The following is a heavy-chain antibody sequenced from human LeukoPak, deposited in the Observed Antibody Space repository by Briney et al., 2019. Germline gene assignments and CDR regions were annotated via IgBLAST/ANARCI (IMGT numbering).Heavy chain of an antibody. D-gene: IGHD6-19*01. CDR2: IWYDGSNK. CDR1: GFTFSSYG. V-gene: IGHV3-33*01. J-gene: IGHJ4*02. Sequence: GRSLRLSCAASGFTFSSYGMHWVRQAPGKGLEWVAVIWYDGSNKYYADSVKGRFTISRDNSKNTMYLQMNSLRAEDTAVYYCAREGTVAAIGGLDYGNQETLVTVSP. CDR3: AREGTVAAIGGLDY.